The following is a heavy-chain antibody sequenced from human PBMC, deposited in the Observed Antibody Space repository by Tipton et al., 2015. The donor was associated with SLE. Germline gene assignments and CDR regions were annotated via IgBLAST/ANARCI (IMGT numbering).Heavy chain of an antibody. CDR2: INHSGST. CDR1: GGSISSSNYY. CDR3: ARRCQYQLLR. D-gene: IGHD2-2*01. Sequence: TLSLTCTVSGGSISSSNYYWGWIRQPPGKGLEWIGEINHSGSTNYNPSLKSRVTISVDTSKNQFSLKLSSVTAADTAVYYCARRCQYQLLRWGQGTLVTVSS. V-gene: IGHV4-39*01. J-gene: IGHJ4*02.